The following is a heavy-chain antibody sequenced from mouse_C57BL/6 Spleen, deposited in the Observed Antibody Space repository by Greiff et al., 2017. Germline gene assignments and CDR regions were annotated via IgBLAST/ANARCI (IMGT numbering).Heavy chain of an antibody. CDR2: IWSGGST. CDR1: GFSLTSYG. J-gene: IGHJ1*03. V-gene: IGHV2-2*01. CDR3: ARNEGPGYFDV. D-gene: IGHD3-3*01. Sequence: QVQLKESGPGLVQPSQSLSITCTVSGFSLTSYGVHWVRQCPGKGLEWLGVIWSGGSTDYNAAIISRQSISKDNSKCQVFFKMHSLQADDTAIYYCARNEGPGYFDVWGTGTTVTVSS.